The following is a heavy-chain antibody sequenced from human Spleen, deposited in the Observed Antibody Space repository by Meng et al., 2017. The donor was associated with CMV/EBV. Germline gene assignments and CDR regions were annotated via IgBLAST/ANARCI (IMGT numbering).Heavy chain of an antibody. CDR3: AKGGYYDSGP. CDR2: ISSDGSST. D-gene: IGHD3-22*01. J-gene: IGHJ5*02. CDR1: GFTFSDYG. Sequence: QVQLVASGGGVIQPGKSLRLSCAASGFTFSDYGMHWVRQAPGEGLVWVSHISSDGSSTTYADSVKGRFTISRDNSKNTLYLQMNSLRAEDTAVYYCAKGGYYDSGPWGQGTLVTVSS. V-gene: IGHV3-NL1*01.